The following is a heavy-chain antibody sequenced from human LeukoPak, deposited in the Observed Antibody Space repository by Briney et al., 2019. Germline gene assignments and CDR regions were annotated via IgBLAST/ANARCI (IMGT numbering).Heavy chain of an antibody. J-gene: IGHJ4*02. D-gene: IGHD2-15*01. V-gene: IGHV3-11*01. CDR1: GFTFSDYY. CDR2: ISSSGSTI. Sequence: GGSLRLSCAASGFTFSDYYMSWLRQAPGKGLEWVSYISSSGSTIYYADSVKGRFTISRDNAKTSLYLQMNSLRAEDTAMYYCARDLPHCSGGSCHPGAFDYWGQGTLVTVSS. CDR3: ARDLPHCSGGSCHPGAFDY.